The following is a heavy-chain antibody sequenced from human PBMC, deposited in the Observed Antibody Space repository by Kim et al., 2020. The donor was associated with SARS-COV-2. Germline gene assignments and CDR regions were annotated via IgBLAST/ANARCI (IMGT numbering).Heavy chain of an antibody. CDR3: ARLYHHDILVCMDV. Sequence: EDSVKGRFTISRDNAKNSLYLQMNSLRAEDTAVYYCARLYHHDILVCMDVWGQGTTVTVSS. J-gene: IGHJ6*02. V-gene: IGHV3-11*06. D-gene: IGHD3-9*01.